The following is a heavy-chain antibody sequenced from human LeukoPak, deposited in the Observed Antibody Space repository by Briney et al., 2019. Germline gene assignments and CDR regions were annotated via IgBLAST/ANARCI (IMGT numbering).Heavy chain of an antibody. D-gene: IGHD3-22*01. CDR1: GFTFSSYA. Sequence: AGGSLRLSCAASGFTFSSYAMSWVRQAPGKGLEWVSGISTTGDTTSHADSVKGRFTISRDNPRNTLYTEMNSLRVEDTAVYYCAIMHRYYDGSGYWVQWGQGTLVTVSS. CDR3: AIMHRYYDGSGYWVQ. CDR2: ISTTGDTT. J-gene: IGHJ4*02. V-gene: IGHV3-23*01.